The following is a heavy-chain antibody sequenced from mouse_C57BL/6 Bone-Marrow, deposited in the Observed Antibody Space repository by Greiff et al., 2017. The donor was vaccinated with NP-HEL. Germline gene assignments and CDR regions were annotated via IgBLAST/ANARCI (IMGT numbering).Heavy chain of an antibody. CDR3: TRGGGYYYAMDY. CDR2: ISSGGDYI. J-gene: IGHJ4*01. CDR1: GFTFSSYA. V-gene: IGHV5-9-1*02. Sequence: VQLKESGEGLVKPGGSLKLSCAASGFTFSSYAMSWVRQTPEKRLEWVAYISSGGDYIYYADTVKGRFTISRDNARNTLYLQMSSLKSEDTAMYYCTRGGGYYYAMDYWGQGTSVTVSS.